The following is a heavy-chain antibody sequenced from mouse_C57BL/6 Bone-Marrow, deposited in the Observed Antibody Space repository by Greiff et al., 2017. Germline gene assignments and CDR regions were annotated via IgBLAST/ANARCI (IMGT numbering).Heavy chain of an antibody. D-gene: IGHD2-4*01. J-gene: IGHJ4*01. CDR3: ARGYDYDYAMDY. V-gene: IGHV1-39*01. Sequence: LMESGPELVKPGASVKISCKASGYSFTDYNMNWVKQSNGKSLEWIGVINPNYGTTSYNQKFKGKATLTVDQSSSTTYMPLNSLTSEDSAVYYCARGYDYDYAMDYWGQGTSVTVSS. CDR2: INPNYGTT. CDR1: GYSFTDYN.